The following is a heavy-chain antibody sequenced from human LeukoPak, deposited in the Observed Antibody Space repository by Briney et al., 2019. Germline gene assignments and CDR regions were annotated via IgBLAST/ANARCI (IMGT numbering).Heavy chain of an antibody. CDR3: TRPNWNDAGLDY. J-gene: IGHJ4*02. V-gene: IGHV3-30*02. CDR1: GFTFSSYG. Sequence: GGSLRLSCAASGFTFSSYGMHWVRQAPGKGLEWVAFIRYDGSNKYYADSVKGRFTISRDNSKNTLYLQMNSLRAEDTAVYYCTRPNWNDAGLDYWGQGTLVTVSS. D-gene: IGHD1-1*01. CDR2: IRYDGSNK.